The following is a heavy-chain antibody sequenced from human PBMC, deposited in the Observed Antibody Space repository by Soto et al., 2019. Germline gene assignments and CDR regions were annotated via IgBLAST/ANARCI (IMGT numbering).Heavy chain of an antibody. CDR2: IDWDDDK. V-gene: IGHV2-70*01. Sequence: VSGPTLVSPTQTLTLTCTFSGFSLSTSGMCVSWIRQPPGKALEWLALIDWDDDKYYSTSLKTRLTISKDTSKNQVVLTMTNMDPVDTATYYCARIQDKRVAVGYPYHYGMAVWGQGTTVTVSS. D-gene: IGHD6-19*01. J-gene: IGHJ6*02. CDR3: ARIQDKRVAVGYPYHYGMAV. CDR1: GFSLSTSGMC.